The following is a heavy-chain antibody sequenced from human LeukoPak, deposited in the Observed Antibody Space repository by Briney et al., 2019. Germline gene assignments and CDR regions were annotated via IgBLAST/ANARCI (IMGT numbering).Heavy chain of an antibody. Sequence: ASVKVSCKASGYTFTGYYMHWVRQAPGKGLEWMGWINPNSGGTNYTQKFQGRVTMTRDTSISTAYMELSRLRSDDTAVYYCARAENYYGSGSYVPYDYWGQGTLVTVSS. CDR1: GYTFTGYY. CDR2: INPNSGGT. D-gene: IGHD3-10*01. J-gene: IGHJ4*02. V-gene: IGHV1-2*02. CDR3: ARAENYYGSGSYVPYDY.